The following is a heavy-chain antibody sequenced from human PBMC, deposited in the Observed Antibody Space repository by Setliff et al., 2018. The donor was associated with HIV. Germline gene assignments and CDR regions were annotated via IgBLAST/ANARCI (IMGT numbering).Heavy chain of an antibody. Sequence: SETLSLTCTVSGGSITSNYWGWIRQPPGKALEWIGYIYYIGTTNYNPSLQSRVTIFLDTSKTQFSLRLSSVTAADTAMYYCARAMTYSGSGSYALDVWGKGTTVTV. D-gene: IGHD3-10*01. CDR3: ARAMTYSGSGSYALDV. J-gene: IGHJ6*03. CDR1: GGSITSNY. V-gene: IGHV4-59*01. CDR2: IYYIGTT.